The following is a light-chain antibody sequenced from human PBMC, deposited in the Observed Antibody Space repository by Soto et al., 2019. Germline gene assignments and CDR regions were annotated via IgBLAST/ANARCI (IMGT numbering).Light chain of an antibody. Sequence: QSALTQPASVSGSPGQSITISCTGTSSDVGAYNRVSWYQQHSGKAPKLMIYEVSDRPSGVSNRFSGSKSGNTASLTISGLQAEDEADYYCSSYTSSSLYVFGTGTKLTVL. CDR1: SSDVGAYNR. J-gene: IGLJ1*01. V-gene: IGLV2-14*01. CDR2: EVS. CDR3: SSYTSSSLYV.